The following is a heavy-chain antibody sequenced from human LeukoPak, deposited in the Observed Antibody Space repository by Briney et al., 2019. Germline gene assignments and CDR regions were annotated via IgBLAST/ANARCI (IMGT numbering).Heavy chain of an antibody. CDR1: GYTLTELS. J-gene: IGHJ5*02. Sequence: ASVKVSCKVSGYTLTELSMHWVRQAPGKGLEWMGGFDPEDGETIYAQKFQGRVTMTEDTSTDTAYMELSSLRSEDTAVYYCATDLGPYYCDSSGYYSTDTWGQGTLVTVSS. CDR2: FDPEDGET. V-gene: IGHV1-24*01. D-gene: IGHD3-22*01. CDR3: ATDLGPYYCDSSGYYSTDT.